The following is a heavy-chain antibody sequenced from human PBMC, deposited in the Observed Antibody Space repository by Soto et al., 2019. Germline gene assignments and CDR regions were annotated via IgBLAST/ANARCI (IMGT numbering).Heavy chain of an antibody. V-gene: IGHV5-51*01. CDR2: IYPGDSDT. CDR3: ARGYCTTTICDPWFDP. CDR1: GDSFAGYW. Sequence: GESLRIPCTGVGDSFAGYWIGWVRQMPGKGLEWMGIIYPGDSDTRYSPSFQGQVTISADKSITTAYLQWSSLKASDTAMYYCARGYCTTTICDPWFDPWGQGTLVTVSS. J-gene: IGHJ5*02. D-gene: IGHD2-2*01.